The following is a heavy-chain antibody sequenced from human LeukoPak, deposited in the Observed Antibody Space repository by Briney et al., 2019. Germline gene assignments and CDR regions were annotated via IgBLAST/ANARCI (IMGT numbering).Heavy chain of an antibody. V-gene: IGHV1-8*01. D-gene: IGHD1-26*01. CDR3: ARGDMGAIDGYFDY. CDR2: MNPNSGNT. Sequence: ASVKVSCKASGYTFTSHDINWVRQATGQGLEWMGWMNPNSGNTGYAQKFQGRVTMTRNSSISTAYMELSSLRPEDTAVYYCARGDMGAIDGYFDYWGQGTLVTVSS. J-gene: IGHJ4*02. CDR1: GYTFTSHD.